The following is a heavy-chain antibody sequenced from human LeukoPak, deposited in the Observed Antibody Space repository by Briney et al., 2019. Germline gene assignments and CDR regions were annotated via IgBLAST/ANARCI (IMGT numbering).Heavy chain of an antibody. CDR2: IKHGGSEK. CDR3: ARTNFFAY. V-gene: IGHV3-7*01. J-gene: IGHJ4*02. CDR1: GFTLNSHW. Sequence: PGGSLRLSCVVSGFTLNSHWMNWVRQAPGKGLEWVATIKHGGSEKFYVDSVKGRFTISGDDAKNSLFLQMNSLRAEGTAVYYCARTNFFAYWGQGTLVTVSS.